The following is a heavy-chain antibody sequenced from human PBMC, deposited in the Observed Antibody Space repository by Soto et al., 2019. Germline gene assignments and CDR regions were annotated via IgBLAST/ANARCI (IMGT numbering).Heavy chain of an antibody. J-gene: IGHJ3*01. CDR1: GFTFSSDW. CDR3: ARDQLYYNDISGRPLNAFDV. CDR2: INTGGSGT. V-gene: IGHV3-74*01. Sequence: GGSLRLSCAASGFTFSSDWMHWVRQAPGKGLVWVSRINTGGSGTSYADSVKGRFTISRDNAKNSLYLQMNSLRAEDTAVYYCARDQLYYNDISGRPLNAFDVWGQGTMVTVSS. D-gene: IGHD3-22*01.